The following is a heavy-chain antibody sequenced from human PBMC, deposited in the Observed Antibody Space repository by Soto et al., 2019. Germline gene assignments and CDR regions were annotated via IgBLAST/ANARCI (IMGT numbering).Heavy chain of an antibody. J-gene: IGHJ6*02. CDR1: GFTFSDYY. Sequence: PGGSLRLSCAASGFTFSDYYMHWIRQAPGKGLEWISYIYTSGSTIYYADSVQGRFTVSRDNAKNSLYLQMNSLRPEDTAIYYCAREYTAKYGLDVWGQGTTVTVSS. V-gene: IGHV3-11*01. CDR2: IYTSGSTI. CDR3: AREYTAKYGLDV. D-gene: IGHD5-18*01.